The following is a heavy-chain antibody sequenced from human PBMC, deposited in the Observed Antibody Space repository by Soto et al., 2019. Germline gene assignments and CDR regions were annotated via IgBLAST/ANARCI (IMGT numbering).Heavy chain of an antibody. V-gene: IGHV3-21*01. Sequence: EVQLVESGGGPVRPGGSLKLSCAASGFNFITYSLSWVRQAPGKGLECVASISSSAVYIDYADSVKGRFTISRDNANNSLYLQMNSLRAEDTATYYCVRDGLDYYDTARLYFDKWGQGTLVTVSS. CDR1: GFNFITYS. D-gene: IGHD3-22*01. J-gene: IGHJ4*02. CDR2: ISSSAVYI. CDR3: VRDGLDYYDTARLYFDK.